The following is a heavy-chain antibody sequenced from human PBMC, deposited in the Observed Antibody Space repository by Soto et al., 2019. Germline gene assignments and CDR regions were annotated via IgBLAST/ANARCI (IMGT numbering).Heavy chain of an antibody. J-gene: IGHJ4*02. D-gene: IGHD3-22*01. CDR3: AENLLSYDSSGYYYN. CDR1: GGSFSGYY. CDR2: INHSGST. Sequence: ASETLSLTCAVYGGSFSGYYWSWIRQPPGKGLEWIGEINHSGSTNYNPSLKSRVTISVDTSKNQFSLKLSSVTAADTAVYYCAENLLSYDSSGYYYNWGQGTLVTVSS. V-gene: IGHV4-34*01.